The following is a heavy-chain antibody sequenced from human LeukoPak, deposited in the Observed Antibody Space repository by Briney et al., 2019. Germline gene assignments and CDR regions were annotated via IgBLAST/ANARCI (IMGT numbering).Heavy chain of an antibody. Sequence: GGPLTLPCAASGHTFSSYAMIWLPQAPGKGLEWVSGISGSGGSTYYQDSVKGRFTISRHNSKNTLNLQMNSLRAEDTAVYYWAKSFGGTTVTTGYWGQGTLGTVSS. J-gene: IGHJ4*02. V-gene: IGHV3-23*01. CDR2: ISGSGGST. D-gene: IGHD4-17*01. CDR3: AKSFGGTTVTTGY. CDR1: GHTFSSYA.